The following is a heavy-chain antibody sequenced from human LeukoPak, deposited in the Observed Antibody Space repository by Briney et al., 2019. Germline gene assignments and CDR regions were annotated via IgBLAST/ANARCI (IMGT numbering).Heavy chain of an antibody. CDR3: ARPGESSGYMWFY. V-gene: IGHV4-38-2*02. D-gene: IGHD3-22*01. Sequence: SETLSLTCTVSGDSITTPYYWGWIRQSPGKGLEWIGSIFHSGNTYYSLSLKSRVTISIDTSKNQFSLRLNSVTAADTAVYYCARPGESSGYMWFYWGQGTLVTVSS. CDR1: GDSITTPYY. J-gene: IGHJ4*02. CDR2: IFHSGNT.